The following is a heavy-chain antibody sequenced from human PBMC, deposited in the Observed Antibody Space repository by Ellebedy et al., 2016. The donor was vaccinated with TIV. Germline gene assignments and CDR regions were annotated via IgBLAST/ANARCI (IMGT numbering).Heavy chain of an antibody. D-gene: IGHD3-10*01. CDR1: GFSFTDAW. Sequence: GESLKISCVASGFSFTDAWMSWVRQAPGKGLEWVGRIKSKSDAGTRDFAAPAKGRFIISRDDSKNTVYLQITNLKIENTAVYFCAAGVGRTDFDYWGQGTMVTVSS. CDR3: AAGVGRTDFDY. J-gene: IGHJ4*02. V-gene: IGHV3-15*01. CDR2: IKSKSDAGTR.